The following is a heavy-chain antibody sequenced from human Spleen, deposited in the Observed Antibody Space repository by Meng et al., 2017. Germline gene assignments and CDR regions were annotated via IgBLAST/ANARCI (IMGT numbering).Heavy chain of an antibody. V-gene: IGHV3-23*01. J-gene: IGHJ4*02. CDR3: AKGSYGSGSSGYFDS. Sequence: GESLKISCAASGFPFRTYAMSWVRQAPGKGLEWVSGVSGSGTSTFHADSVWGRFTISRDNSKNTVSLQMNSLTAEDTAVYYCAKGSYGSGSSGYFDSWGQGTVVTVSS. CDR1: GFPFRTYA. D-gene: IGHD3-10*01. CDR2: VSGSGTST.